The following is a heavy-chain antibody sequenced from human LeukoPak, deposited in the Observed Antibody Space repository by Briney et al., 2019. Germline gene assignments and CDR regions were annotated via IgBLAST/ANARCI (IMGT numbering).Heavy chain of an antibody. CDR3: ARGGGVGSSVTFDI. CDR1: GFTISTYG. Sequence: SGGSLRLSCAASGFTISTYGMHWVRQAPGKGLEWVAVIWSDGSSKYYADSVKGRFTISRDKSKNTLYLQMNSLRAEDTAVYYCARGGGVGSSVTFDIWGRGTMVTVSS. D-gene: IGHD1-26*01. CDR2: IWSDGSSK. J-gene: IGHJ3*02. V-gene: IGHV3-33*01.